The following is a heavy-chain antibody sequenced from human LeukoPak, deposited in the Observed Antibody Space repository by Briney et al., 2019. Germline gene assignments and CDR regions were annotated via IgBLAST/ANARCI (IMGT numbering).Heavy chain of an antibody. CDR2: IRSKAYGGKT. D-gene: IGHD2-2*01. J-gene: IGHJ6*03. CDR3: TRRTSFYYYYMDV. V-gene: IGHV3-49*04. CDR1: GFTFGDYA. Sequence: GGSLRLSCTASGFTFGDYAMSWVRQAPGKGLEWVGFIRSKAYGGKTEYAASVKGRFTISRDDSKSIAYLQMNSLKTEDTAVYYCTRRTSFYYYYMDVWGKGTTVTVSS.